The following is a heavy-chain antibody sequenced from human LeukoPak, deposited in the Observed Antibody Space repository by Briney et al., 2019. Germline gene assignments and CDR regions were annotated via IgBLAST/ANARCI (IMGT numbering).Heavy chain of an antibody. CDR2: IYTSGST. D-gene: IGHD6-19*01. J-gene: IGHJ4*02. V-gene: IGHV4-4*07. CDR1: GGSISSYY. Sequence: SQTLSLTCTVSGGSISSYYWSWIRQPAGKGLGWIGRIYTSGSTNYNPSLKSRVTISVDTSKNQFSLKLSSVTAADTAVYYCARAPVPIAVAGHFDYWGQGTLVTVSS. CDR3: ARAPVPIAVAGHFDY.